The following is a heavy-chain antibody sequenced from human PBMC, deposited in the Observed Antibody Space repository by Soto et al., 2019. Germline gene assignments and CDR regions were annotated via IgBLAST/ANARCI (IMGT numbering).Heavy chain of an antibody. D-gene: IGHD6-6*01. CDR1: GGSISSGGYY. Sequence: SETLSLTCTVSGGSISSGGYYWSWIRQHPGKGLEWIGYIYYSGSTYYNPSLKSRVTISVDTSKNQFSLKLSSVTAADTAVYYCARVPAARRSPYYFDYWGQGTLVTVSS. CDR3: ARVPAARRSPYYFDY. J-gene: IGHJ4*02. CDR2: IYYSGST. V-gene: IGHV4-31*03.